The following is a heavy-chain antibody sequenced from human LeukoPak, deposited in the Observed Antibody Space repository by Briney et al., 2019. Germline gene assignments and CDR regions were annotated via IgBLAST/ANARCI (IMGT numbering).Heavy chain of an antibody. V-gene: IGHV1-8*03. D-gene: IGHD2-2*01. CDR1: GYTFTSYD. Sequence: ASVKVSCKASGYTFTSYDINWVRQATGQGLEWMGWMHPNSVNTGYAQNFQGRVTITRNTSISTAYMELSSLRSEDTGVYYCARASSTSRYYYYSYYMDVWGKGTPVTVSS. J-gene: IGHJ6*03. CDR2: MHPNSVNT. CDR3: ARASSTSRYYYYSYYMDV.